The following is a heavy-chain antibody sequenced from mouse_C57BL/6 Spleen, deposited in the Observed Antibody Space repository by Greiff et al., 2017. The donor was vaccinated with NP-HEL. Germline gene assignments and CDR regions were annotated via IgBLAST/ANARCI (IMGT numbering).Heavy chain of an antibody. V-gene: IGHV1-4*01. J-gene: IGHJ2*01. D-gene: IGHD4-1*02. CDR2: INPSSGYT. Sequence: QVQLQQSGAELARPGASVKMSCKASGYTFTSYTMHWVKQRPGQGLEWIGYINPSSGYTKYNQKFKDKATLTADKSSSTAYMQLSSLTSEDSAVYYCARLGSTVLDYWGQGTTLTVSS. CDR3: ARLGSTVLDY. CDR1: GYTFTSYT.